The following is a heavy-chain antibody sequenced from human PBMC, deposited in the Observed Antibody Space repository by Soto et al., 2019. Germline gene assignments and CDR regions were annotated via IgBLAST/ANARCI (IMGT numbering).Heavy chain of an antibody. V-gene: IGHV3-72*01. CDR1: GFTLSDHY. J-gene: IGHJ4*02. CDR2: TRNKANSYTT. CDR3: VRTSHYGSGSWNFDS. D-gene: IGHD3-10*01. Sequence: EVQLVESGGGVVQPGRSLRLSCAGSGFTLSDHYMDWVRQAPGKGLEWVGRTRNKANSYTTEYAASVKGRFTVSSDASLNSVYLQMNSLKTEDTAVYYCVRTSHYGSGSWNFDSWGQGTLVTVSS.